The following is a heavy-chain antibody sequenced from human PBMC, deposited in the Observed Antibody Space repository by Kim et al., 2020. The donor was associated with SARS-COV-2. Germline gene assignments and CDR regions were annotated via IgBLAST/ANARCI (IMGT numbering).Heavy chain of an antibody. V-gene: IGHV4-39*01. CDR3: VTRLMELLWFGEFGDAFDI. D-gene: IGHD3-10*01. Sequence: SETLSLTCTVSGGSISSSSYYWGWIRQPPGKGLEWIGSIYYSGSTYYNPSLKSRVTISVDTSKNQFSLKLSSVTAADTAVYYCVTRLMELLWFGEFGDAFDIWGQGTMVTVSS. J-gene: IGHJ3*02. CDR1: GGSISSSSYY. CDR2: IYYSGST.